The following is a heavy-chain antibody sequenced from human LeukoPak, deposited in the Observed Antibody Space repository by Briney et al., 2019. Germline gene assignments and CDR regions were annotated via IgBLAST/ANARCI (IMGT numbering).Heavy chain of an antibody. D-gene: IGHD6-19*01. Sequence: GGSLRLSCAASGFTFSSYSMKWVRQAPGKGLEWVSSISTSSSYIYYADSVKGRFTISRDNAKNSLYLQMNSLRAEDTAVYYCARLYSSGWRYFDYWGQGTLVAVSS. CDR3: ARLYSSGWRYFDY. J-gene: IGHJ4*02. V-gene: IGHV3-21*01. CDR1: GFTFSSYS. CDR2: ISTSSSYI.